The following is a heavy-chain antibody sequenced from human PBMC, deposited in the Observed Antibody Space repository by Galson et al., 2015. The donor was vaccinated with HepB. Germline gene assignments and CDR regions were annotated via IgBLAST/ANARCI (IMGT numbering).Heavy chain of an antibody. CDR1: GFTFSSYA. CDR3: AIRTSGWYTGEYYFDY. J-gene: IGHJ4*02. Sequence: SLRLSCAASGFTFSSYAMSWVRQAPGKGLEWVSAISGSGGSTYYADSVKGRFTISRDTSKHTLYLQITSLRAEDTAVYYCAIRTSGWYTGEYYFDYWGQGTLVTVSS. CDR2: ISGSGGST. V-gene: IGHV3-23*01. D-gene: IGHD6-19*01.